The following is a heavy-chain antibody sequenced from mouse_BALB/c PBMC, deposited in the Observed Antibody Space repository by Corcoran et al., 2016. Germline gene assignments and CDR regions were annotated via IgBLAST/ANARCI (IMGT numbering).Heavy chain of an antibody. J-gene: IGHJ2*01. D-gene: IGHD1-1*01. CDR2: IYWDDDK. CDR3: ARNYGRSFDY. Sequence: QVTLKESGPGILQPSPTLSLTCSFSGFSLSTSGMGVSWIRQPSGKGLEWLAHIYWDDDKRYNPSLKSRLTISKDTSSNQVFLKITSVDTADTATYYCARNYGRSFDYWGQGTTLTVSS. CDR1: GFSLSTSGMG. V-gene: IGHV8-12*01.